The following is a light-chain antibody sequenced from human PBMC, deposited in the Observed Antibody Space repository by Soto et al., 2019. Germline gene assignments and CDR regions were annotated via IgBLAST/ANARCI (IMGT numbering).Light chain of an antibody. CDR1: SSDIGSYNY. Sequence: QSALTQPASVSGSPGQSITISCTGNSSDIGSYNYVSWYQQHPGQAPKLMIYDVTNRPSGVSNRFSGSKSGNTASLTISGLQAEDEADYYCSSPRSSSFYVFGTGTKVTVL. V-gene: IGLV2-14*03. J-gene: IGLJ1*01. CDR3: SSPRSSSFYV. CDR2: DVT.